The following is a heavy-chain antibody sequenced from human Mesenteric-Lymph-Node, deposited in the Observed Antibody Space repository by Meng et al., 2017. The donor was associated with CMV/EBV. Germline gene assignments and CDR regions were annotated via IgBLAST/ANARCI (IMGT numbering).Heavy chain of an antibody. V-gene: IGHV4-39*01. CDR2: IYYSGST. D-gene: IGHD3-10*01. Sequence: QLQLQESGPGLVKPSETLSPTGPVSGGPISSSSYYWGWIRQPPGKGLEWIGSIYYSGSTYYNPSLKSRVTISVDTSKNQFSLKLSSVTAADTAVYYCARPHYYGSGSSPWFDPWGQGTLVTVSS. CDR3: ARPHYYGSGSSPWFDP. J-gene: IGHJ5*02. CDR1: GGPISSSSYY.